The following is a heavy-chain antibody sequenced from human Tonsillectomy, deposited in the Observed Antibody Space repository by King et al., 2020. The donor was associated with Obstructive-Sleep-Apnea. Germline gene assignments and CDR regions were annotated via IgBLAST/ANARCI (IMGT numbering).Heavy chain of an antibody. CDR1: GFTFSSYA. CDR3: ARDQDYDDSSGYYAYFDY. D-gene: IGHD3-22*01. J-gene: IGHJ4*02. Sequence: QLVQSGGGVVQPGGSLRLSCAASGFTFSSYAMHWVRQAPGKGLEWVAVISYDGSNKYYADSVKGRFTISRDNSKNTLSLQMTCLRTEDTALYYCARDQDYDDSSGYYAYFDYGGEGTGVSVPS. V-gene: IGHV3-30*04. CDR2: ISYDGSNK.